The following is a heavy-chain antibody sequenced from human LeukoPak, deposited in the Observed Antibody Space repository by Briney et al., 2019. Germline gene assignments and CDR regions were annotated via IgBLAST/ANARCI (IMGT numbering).Heavy chain of an antibody. Sequence: GGSLRLSCAASGFTFSDYYMSWIRQAPGKGLEWVSYISSSSSTIYYADSVKGRFTISRDNAKNSLYLQMNSLRAEDTAVYYCARERRLRYFDWSCFDYWGQGTLVTVSS. CDR3: ARERRLRYFDWSCFDY. J-gene: IGHJ4*02. D-gene: IGHD3-9*01. CDR2: ISSSSSTI. V-gene: IGHV3-11*04. CDR1: GFTFSDYY.